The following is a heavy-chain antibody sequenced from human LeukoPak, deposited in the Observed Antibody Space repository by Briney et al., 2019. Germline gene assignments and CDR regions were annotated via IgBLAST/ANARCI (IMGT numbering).Heavy chain of an antibody. CDR2: ISSSGSTI. D-gene: IGHD6-13*01. V-gene: IGHV3-11*01. CDR3: ARVRGKSAAGRGGDAFDI. CDR1: GFTFSDYY. Sequence: KPGGSLRLSCAASGFTFSDYYMSWIRQAPGKGLEWVSYISSSGSTIYYADSVKGRFTISRDNAKNSLYLQMNSLRAEDTAVYYCARVRGKSAAGRGGDAFDIWGQGTMVTVSS. J-gene: IGHJ3*02.